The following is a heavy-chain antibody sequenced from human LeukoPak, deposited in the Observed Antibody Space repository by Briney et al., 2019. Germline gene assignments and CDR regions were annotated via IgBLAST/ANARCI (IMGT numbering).Heavy chain of an antibody. CDR3: ARTITILNWFDP. CDR2: INPNSGGT. CDR1: GYTFTGYY. J-gene: IGHJ5*02. Sequence: ASVKVSCKASGYTFTGYYMHWVRQAPGQGLEWMGWINPNSGGTNYAQKFQGRVTMTRDTSISTAYMELSRLRSDDTAVYYCARTITILNWFDPWGQGTLVTVSS. V-gene: IGHV1-2*02. D-gene: IGHD3-3*01.